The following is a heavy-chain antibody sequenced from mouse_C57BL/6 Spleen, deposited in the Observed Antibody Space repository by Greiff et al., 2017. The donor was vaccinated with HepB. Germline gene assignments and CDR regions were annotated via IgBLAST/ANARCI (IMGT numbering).Heavy chain of an antibody. CDR2: IDPSDSYT. CDR1: GYTFTSYW. D-gene: IGHD2-2*01. V-gene: IGHV1-50*01. Sequence: VQLQQSGAELVKPGASVKLSCKASGYTFTSYWMQWVKQRPGQGLEWIGEIDPSDSYTNYNQKFKGKATLTVDTSSSTAYMQLSSLTSEDSAVYYCARGLPNWYVDVWGTGTTVTVSS. CDR3: ARGLPNWYVDV. J-gene: IGHJ1*03.